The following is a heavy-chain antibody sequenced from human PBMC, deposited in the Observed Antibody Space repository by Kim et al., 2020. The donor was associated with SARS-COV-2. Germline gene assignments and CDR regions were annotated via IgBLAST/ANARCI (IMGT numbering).Heavy chain of an antibody. D-gene: IGHD3-10*01. J-gene: IGHJ4*02. CDR1: GFTVRSYG. CDR3: ARDLRRYYGSGSYPDY. V-gene: IGHV3-33*01. Sequence: GGSLRLSCAASGFTVRSYGMHWVRQAPGKGLEWVAVIWYDGSEKYYADSVKGRFTISRDNSKNTLYLQMNSLRAEDTAVYYCARDLRRYYGSGSYPDYWGLGTLVSVSS. CDR2: IWYDGSEK.